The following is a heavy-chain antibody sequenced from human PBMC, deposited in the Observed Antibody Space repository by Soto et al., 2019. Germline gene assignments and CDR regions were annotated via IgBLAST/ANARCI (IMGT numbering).Heavy chain of an antibody. CDR3: VNDMRWGGMTTIHYFDS. J-gene: IGHJ4*02. Sequence: EVQLVESGGGLVQPGRSLRLSCVASGFIADDYAMHWVRQAPGKGLEWVSGISSNSATINYADSVKGRFTISRDNAKNSLFLQKSSLRPEDTAFYYCVNDMRWGGMTTIHYFDSWGQGTLVTVSS. V-gene: IGHV3-9*02. CDR2: ISSNSATI. D-gene: IGHD4-17*01. CDR1: GFIADDYA.